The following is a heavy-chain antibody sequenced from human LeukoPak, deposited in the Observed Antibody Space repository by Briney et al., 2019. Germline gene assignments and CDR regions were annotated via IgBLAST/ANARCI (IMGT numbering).Heavy chain of an antibody. D-gene: IGHD2-15*01. CDR2: INPNNGGT. CDR3: ARGYCSGGSCYSAY. J-gene: IGHJ4*02. CDR1: EYTFTGYY. Sequence: ASVKVSCKASEYTFTGYYMHWVRQAPGQGLEWMGWINPNNGGTDYAQKFQGRVTMTRDTSISTAYMELSSLRPDDTAVYYCARGYCSGGSCYSAYWGQGTLVTVSS. V-gene: IGHV1-2*02.